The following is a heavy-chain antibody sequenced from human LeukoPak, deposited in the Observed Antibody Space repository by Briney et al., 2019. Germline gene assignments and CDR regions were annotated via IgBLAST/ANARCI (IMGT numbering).Heavy chain of an antibody. Sequence: ASVKVSCKASGYTFTPYYMHWVRQAPGQGLEWMGWINPNSGGTNYAQKFQGRVTMTRDTSISTAYMELSRLRSDDTAVYYCARARYSSGWYYFDYWGQGTLVTVSS. V-gene: IGHV1-2*02. CDR2: INPNSGGT. J-gene: IGHJ4*02. D-gene: IGHD6-19*01. CDR1: GYTFTPYY. CDR3: ARARYSSGWYYFDY.